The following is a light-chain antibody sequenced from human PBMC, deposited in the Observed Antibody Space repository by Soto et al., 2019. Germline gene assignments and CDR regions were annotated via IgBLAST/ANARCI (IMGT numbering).Light chain of an antibody. CDR3: QHYAGGSRIT. Sequence: EIVLTQSPCTLSLSAGERATPSCRASQSVSSSYLAWYQQKPGQAPRLVIYGASSRATGIPDRFSGSGSGTDFTLTISRLEPEDFALYYCQHYAGGSRITFGQGTRLEIK. CDR1: QSVSSSY. CDR2: GAS. J-gene: IGKJ5*01. V-gene: IGKV3-20*01.